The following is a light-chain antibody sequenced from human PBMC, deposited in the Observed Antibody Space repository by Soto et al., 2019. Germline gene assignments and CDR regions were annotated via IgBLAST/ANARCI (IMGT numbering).Light chain of an antibody. CDR3: TSYAGSNIPVV. V-gene: IGLV2-8*01. CDR2: EVS. Sequence: QSALTQPPSASGSPGQSGTISCTGTSSDVGGYNFVSWYQQHPGKAPKLMIYEVSKRPSGVPDRFSGSKSGNTASLTVSGLQADDDADYYCTSYAGSNIPVVFGGGTKLTVL. CDR1: SSDVGGYNF. J-gene: IGLJ2*01.